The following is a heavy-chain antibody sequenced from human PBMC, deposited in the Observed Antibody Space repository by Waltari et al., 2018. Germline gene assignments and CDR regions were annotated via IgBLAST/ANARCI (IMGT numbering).Heavy chain of an antibody. Sequence: EVQLLESGGGLVQPGGSLRLSCAASGFTFSSYAMSWVRQAPGKGLEWVSVIYSGGSTYDADSVKGRFTISRDNSKNTLYLQMNSLRAEDTAVYYCAKPNPYYDSSGYYPHYFDYWGQGTLVTVSS. CDR1: GFTFSSYA. CDR2: IYSGGST. CDR3: AKPNPYYDSSGYYPHYFDY. D-gene: IGHD3-22*01. J-gene: IGHJ4*02. V-gene: IGHV3-23*03.